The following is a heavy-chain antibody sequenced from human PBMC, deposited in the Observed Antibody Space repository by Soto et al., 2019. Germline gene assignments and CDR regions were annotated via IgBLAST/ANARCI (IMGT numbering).Heavy chain of an antibody. CDR3: ARGGNIVVVPAAIGYYYYYMDV. CDR2: INHSGST. V-gene: IGHV4-34*01. D-gene: IGHD2-2*01. CDR1: GGSFSGYY. J-gene: IGHJ6*03. Sequence: QVQLQQWGAGLLKPSETLSLTCAVYGGSFSGYYWSWIRQPPGKGLEWIGEINHSGSTNYNPSLKSRVNTSVDTSKNKFFLKLSSVTAEDTAVYYCARGGNIVVVPAAIGYYYYYMDVWGKGTKVTVSS.